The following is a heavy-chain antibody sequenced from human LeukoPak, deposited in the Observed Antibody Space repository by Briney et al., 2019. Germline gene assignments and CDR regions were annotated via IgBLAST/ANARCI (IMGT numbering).Heavy chain of an antibody. Sequence: SETLSLTCAVYGGSFSGYYWSWIRHPPGKGLEWIGEINHSGSTNYNPSLKSRVTISVDTSKNQFSLKLSSVTAADTAVYYCARGRSYYYGSGSLDPWGQGTLVTVSS. CDR3: ARGRSYYYGSGSLDP. CDR1: GGSFSGYY. CDR2: INHSGST. V-gene: IGHV4-34*01. J-gene: IGHJ5*02. D-gene: IGHD3-10*01.